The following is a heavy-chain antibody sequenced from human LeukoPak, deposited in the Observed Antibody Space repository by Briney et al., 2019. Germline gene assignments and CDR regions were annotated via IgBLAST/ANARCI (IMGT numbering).Heavy chain of an antibody. CDR1: GLTFSNHG. CDR2: IRNDESDK. V-gene: IGHV3-30*02. D-gene: IGHD2-15*01. J-gene: IGHJ3*02. CDR3: AKDKGVVAFDI. Sequence: GGPLRLSCATAGLTFSNHGMHWVRQAPGKGLEWVTFIRNDESDKYYADSVKGRFTISRDNSKNTLYLQMNTLRAEDTAVYYCAKDKGVVAFDIWGQGTMVTVSS.